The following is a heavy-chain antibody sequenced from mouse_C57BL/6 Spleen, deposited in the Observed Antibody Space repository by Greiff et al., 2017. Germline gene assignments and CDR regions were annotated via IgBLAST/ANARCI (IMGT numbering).Heavy chain of an antibody. V-gene: IGHV5-17*01. J-gene: IGHJ4*01. D-gene: IGHD2-12*01. CDR1: GFTFSDYG. Sequence: EVKVVESGGGLVKPGGSLKLSCAASGFTFSDYGMHWVRQAPEKGLEWVAYISSGSSTIYYADTVKGRFTISRDNAKNTLFLQMTSLRSEDTAMYYCAKLYVYYAMDYWGQGTSVTVSS. CDR2: ISSGSSTI. CDR3: AKLYVYYAMDY.